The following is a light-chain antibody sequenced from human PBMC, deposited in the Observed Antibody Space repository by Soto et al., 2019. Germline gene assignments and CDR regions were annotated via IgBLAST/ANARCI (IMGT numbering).Light chain of an antibody. V-gene: IGLV4-69*01. CDR1: SGYSTYA. Sequence: QAVVTQSPSASASLGASVKLTCTLSSGYSTYAIAWHQQQSEKGPRFLMKINYDGTHSKGDGFFDRFSGSSSGAERHLTISSLQSEDETDYYCQSLGTGIQVFGGGTQLTVL. J-gene: IGLJ3*02. CDR3: QSLGTGIQV. CDR2: INYDGTH.